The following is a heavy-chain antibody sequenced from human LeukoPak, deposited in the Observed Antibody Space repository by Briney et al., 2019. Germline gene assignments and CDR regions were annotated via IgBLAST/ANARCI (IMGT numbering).Heavy chain of an antibody. CDR1: GFTFSSYA. CDR3: AKDRTAVADYYFDY. Sequence: AGSLRLSCAASGFTFSSYAMSWVRQAPGKGLEWVSAISGSGGSTYYADSVKGRFTISRDNSKNTLYLQMNSLRAEDTALYYCAKDRTAVADYYFDYWGQGTLVTVSS. D-gene: IGHD6-19*01. CDR2: ISGSGGST. V-gene: IGHV3-23*01. J-gene: IGHJ4*02.